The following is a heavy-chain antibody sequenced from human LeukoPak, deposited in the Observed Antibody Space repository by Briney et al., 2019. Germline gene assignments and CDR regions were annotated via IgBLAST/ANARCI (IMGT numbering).Heavy chain of an antibody. V-gene: IGHV4-59*12. J-gene: IGHJ6*02. D-gene: IGHD1-20*01. CDR3: ARETYNWNDRVPYGMDV. CDR1: GGSISSYY. CDR2: IYYSGST. Sequence: PSETLSLTCTVSGGSISSYYWSWIRQPPGKGLEWIGYIYYSGSTYYNPSLKSRVTISVDTSKNQFSLKLSSVTAADTAVYYRARETYNWNDRVPYGMDVWGQGTTVTVSS.